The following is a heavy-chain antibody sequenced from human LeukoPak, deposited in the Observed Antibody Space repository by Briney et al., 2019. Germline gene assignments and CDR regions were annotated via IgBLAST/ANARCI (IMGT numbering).Heavy chain of an antibody. J-gene: IGHJ4*02. Sequence: SETLSLTCAVSGGSISSGGYSWSWIRQPPGKGLEWIGYIYHSGSTYYNPSLKSRVTISVDRSKNQFSLKLNSVTAADTAVYYCARDRYGDHTYFDYWGQGTLVTVSS. D-gene: IGHD4-17*01. CDR1: GGSISSGGYS. V-gene: IGHV4-30-2*01. CDR2: IYHSGST. CDR3: ARDRYGDHTYFDY.